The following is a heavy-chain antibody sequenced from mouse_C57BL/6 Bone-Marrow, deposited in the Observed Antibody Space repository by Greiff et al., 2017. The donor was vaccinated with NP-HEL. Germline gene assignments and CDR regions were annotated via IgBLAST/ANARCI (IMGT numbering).Heavy chain of an antibody. CDR3: ARPYYNGGYFDY. J-gene: IGHJ2*01. V-gene: IGHV1-81*01. CDR2: IYPRSGNT. D-gene: IGHD2-12*01. CDR1: GYTFTSYG. Sequence: VMLVESGAELARPGASVKLSCKASGYTFTSYGISWVKQRTGQGLEWIGEIYPRSGNTYYNEKFKGKATLTADKSSSTAYMELRSLTSEDSAVYFCARPYYNGGYFDYWGQGTTLTVSS.